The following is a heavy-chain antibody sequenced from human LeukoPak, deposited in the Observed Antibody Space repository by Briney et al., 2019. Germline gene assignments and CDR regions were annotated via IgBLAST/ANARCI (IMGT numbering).Heavy chain of an antibody. J-gene: IGHJ3*02. V-gene: IGHV1-46*01. CDR2: INPSGSST. CDR1: RYTFTNYY. CDR3: AGGTTNTKGAFDM. Sequence: ASVKVSCKASRYTFTNYYIHWVRQAPGQGLEWMGIINPSGSSTSYAQKFQRRVTMTRDTSTSTVYMELSSLRSEDTAVYYCAGGTTNTKGAFDMWGQGTMVTVSS. D-gene: IGHD2-8*01.